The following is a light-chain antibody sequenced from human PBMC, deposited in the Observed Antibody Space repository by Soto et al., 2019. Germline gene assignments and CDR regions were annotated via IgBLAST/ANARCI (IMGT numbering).Light chain of an antibody. Sequence: QSALTQPASVSGSPGQSITISCTGTSSDIGDYDYVSWYQHLPGKAPKLLIFDVTHRPSGVSDRFSGSKSCNTDSLTISGVRPEDEADYYCCSYTDIALDVVFGGGTKLTVL. CDR1: SSDIGDYDY. CDR2: DVT. CDR3: CSYTDIALDVV. J-gene: IGLJ2*01. V-gene: IGLV2-14*01.